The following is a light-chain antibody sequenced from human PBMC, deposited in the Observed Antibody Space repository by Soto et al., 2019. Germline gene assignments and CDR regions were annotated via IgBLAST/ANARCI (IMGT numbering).Light chain of an antibody. CDR2: AAS. Sequence: IRMTQSPSSLSASTGDRVTLTCRASQGISSNLAWYQQKPGKAPKLLIYAASTLPTGVPDRFSGSGSGTDFTLTISCLQSEDFATYYCQHYYNYPWTFGQGTKVEIK. CDR1: QGISSN. J-gene: IGKJ1*01. V-gene: IGKV1-8*01. CDR3: QHYYNYPWT.